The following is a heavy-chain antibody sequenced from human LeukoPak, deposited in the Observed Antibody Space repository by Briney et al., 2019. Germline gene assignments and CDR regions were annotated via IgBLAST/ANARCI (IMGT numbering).Heavy chain of an antibody. Sequence: PGGSLRLSCAASGFTFSNYGMSWVRQAPGKGLEWVSGTSASGGNTYYADSVKGRFTISRDNSKNTLYLQMNSLRAEDTAVYYCAKVYDYVWGSYGAFDIWGQGTMVTVSS. V-gene: IGHV3-23*01. CDR1: GFTFSNYG. J-gene: IGHJ3*02. CDR3: AKVYDYVWGSYGAFDI. D-gene: IGHD3-16*01. CDR2: TSASGGNT.